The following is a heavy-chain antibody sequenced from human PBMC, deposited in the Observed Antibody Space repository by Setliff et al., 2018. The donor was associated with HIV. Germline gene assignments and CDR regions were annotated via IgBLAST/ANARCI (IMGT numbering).Heavy chain of an antibody. CDR3: ASAGAWQRNALDI. V-gene: IGHV1-46*01. J-gene: IGHJ3*02. CDR1: GYSFTNNY. CDR2: INPTGGST. D-gene: IGHD5-12*01. Sequence: GASVKVSCKPSGYSFTNNYMHWVRQAPGQGLEWMGVINPTGGSTRNTQKFQGRVAMTRNTSTSTVYMELSSLRSEDTAVYYCASAGAWQRNALDIWGQGTMVTVSS.